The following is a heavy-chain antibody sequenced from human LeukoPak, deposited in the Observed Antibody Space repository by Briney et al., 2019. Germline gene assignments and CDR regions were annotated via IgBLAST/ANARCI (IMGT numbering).Heavy chain of an antibody. CDR1: GYTFTSYY. J-gene: IGHJ5*02. D-gene: IGHD2-15*01. CDR2: INPSGGST. CDR3: ARDLRAVVVSMKFDP. V-gene: IGHV1-46*01. Sequence: ASVKVSCKASGYTFTSYYMHWVRQAPGQGLEWVGIINPSGGSTSYAQKFQGRVTMTRDTSTSTVYMELSSLRSEDTAVYYRARDLRAVVVSMKFDPWGQGTLVTVSS.